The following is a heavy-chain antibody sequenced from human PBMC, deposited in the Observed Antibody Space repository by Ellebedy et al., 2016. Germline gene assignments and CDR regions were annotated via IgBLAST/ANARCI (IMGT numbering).Heavy chain of an antibody. Sequence: GESLKISCAASGFTFGPYRMSWVRQAPGKGLEWVADIKQDGSEKYYVDSVKGRFTISRDNAKNSLNLQMNSLRVDDTAVYYCARGASSAYQDWGQGTLVIVSS. CDR2: IKQDGSEK. V-gene: IGHV3-7*01. J-gene: IGHJ4*02. CDR3: ARGASSAYQD. CDR1: GFTFGPYR.